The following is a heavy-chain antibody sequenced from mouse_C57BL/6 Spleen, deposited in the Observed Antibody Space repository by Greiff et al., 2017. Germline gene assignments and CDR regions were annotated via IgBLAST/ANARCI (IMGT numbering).Heavy chain of an antibody. Sequence: EVQLQQSGPGLVKPSQSLSLTCSVTGYSITSGYYWNWIRQFPGNKLEWMGYISYDGSNNYNPSLKNRISITRDTSKNQFFLKLNSVTTEDTATYYCARAPNYWGQGTSVTVSS. CDR3: ARAPNY. V-gene: IGHV3-6*01. J-gene: IGHJ4*01. CDR2: ISYDGSN. CDR1: GYSITSGYY.